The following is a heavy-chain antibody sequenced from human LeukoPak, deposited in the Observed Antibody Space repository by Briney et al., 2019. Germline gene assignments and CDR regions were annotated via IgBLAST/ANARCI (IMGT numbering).Heavy chain of an antibody. CDR2: IKQDGSEK. J-gene: IGHJ4*02. Sequence: GGSLRLSCAASGFTFSSYWMSWVRQAPGKGLEWVANIKQDGSEKYYVDSVKGRFTISRDNAKNSPYLQMNSLRAEDTAVYYCARVYRRYCSGGSCYTFDYWGQGTLVTVSS. V-gene: IGHV3-7*01. D-gene: IGHD2-15*01. CDR3: ARVYRRYCSGGSCYTFDY. CDR1: GFTFSSYW.